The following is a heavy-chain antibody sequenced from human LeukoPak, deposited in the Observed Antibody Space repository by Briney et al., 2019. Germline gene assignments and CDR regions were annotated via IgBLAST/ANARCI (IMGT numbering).Heavy chain of an antibody. CDR2: ISYDGSNK. CDR1: GFTFSSYG. V-gene: IGHV3-30*18. Sequence: PGGSLRLSCAASGFTFSSYGMHWVRQAPGKGLEWVAVISYDGSNKYYADSVKGRFTISRDNSKNTLYLQMNSLRAEDTAVYYCAKEAVVVPAAISYHYYGMDVWGQGTTVTVSS. D-gene: IGHD2-2*02. J-gene: IGHJ6*02. CDR3: AKEAVVVPAAISYHYYGMDV.